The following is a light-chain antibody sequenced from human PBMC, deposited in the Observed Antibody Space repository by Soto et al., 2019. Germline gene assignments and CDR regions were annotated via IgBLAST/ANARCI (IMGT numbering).Light chain of an antibody. CDR2: LGS. CDR3: MRTLQTPWT. CDR1: QSLLHSNGYNY. Sequence: DVVMTQSPLSLPVTPGEPASISCRSSQSLLHSNGYNYLDWYLQKPGQSPKLLIYLGSIRASGVPGRFSGSGSGTDFTLKISRVEAEDVWVYYCMRTLQTPWTFGPGTKVEIK. J-gene: IGKJ1*01. V-gene: IGKV2-28*01.